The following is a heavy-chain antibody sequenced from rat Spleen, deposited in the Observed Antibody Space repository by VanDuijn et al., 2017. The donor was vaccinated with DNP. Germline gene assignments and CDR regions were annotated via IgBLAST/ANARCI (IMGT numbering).Heavy chain of an antibody. D-gene: IGHD1-11*01. CDR2: ISYSGIT. Sequence: EVQFQESGPGLVKSSQSLSLTCSVTGYSITSNYWGWIRKFPGNKMEWMGYISYSGITGYNPFLKSRISITRDTSKNQFFLQLNSVTTEDTATYYCARGLNYGGYNYYWYFDFWGPGIMVTVSS. J-gene: IGHJ1*01. CDR1: GYSITSNY. V-gene: IGHV3-1*01. CDR3: ARGLNYGGYNYYWYFDF.